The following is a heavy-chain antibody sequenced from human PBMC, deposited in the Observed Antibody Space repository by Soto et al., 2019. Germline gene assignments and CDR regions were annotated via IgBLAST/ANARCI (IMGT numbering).Heavy chain of an antibody. V-gene: IGHV4-39*02. CDR2: VYYSGGS. Sequence: SETLSLTCAVSGVSIHNSHSFWGWIRQPPGKGLEFIGSVYYSGGSHYNPSLKGRVTISVDTSNNQVSLRVNSVTAADTAVYYCGRVVEGATRHTDSDSWGQGRLVTVSS. CDR3: GRVVEGATRHTDSDS. J-gene: IGHJ5*02. CDR1: GVSIHNSHSF. D-gene: IGHD2-15*01.